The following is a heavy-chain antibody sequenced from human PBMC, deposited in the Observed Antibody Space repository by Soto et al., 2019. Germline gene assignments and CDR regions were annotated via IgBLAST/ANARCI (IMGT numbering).Heavy chain of an antibody. Sequence: QVQLVQSGAEVKKPGSSVKVSCKASGGTFSRYAISWVRQAPGQGLEWMGGIIPIFGTANYAQKFQGRVTITADKSTSTAYMELSSLRSEDTAVYYCARGEGPEYSSSWGPLGYWGQGTLVTVSS. J-gene: IGHJ4*02. V-gene: IGHV1-69*06. CDR2: IIPIFGTA. CDR3: ARGEGPEYSSSWGPLGY. D-gene: IGHD6-13*01. CDR1: GGTFSRYA.